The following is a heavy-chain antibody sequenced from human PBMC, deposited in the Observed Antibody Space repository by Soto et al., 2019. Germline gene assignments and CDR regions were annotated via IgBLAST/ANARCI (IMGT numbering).Heavy chain of an antibody. V-gene: IGHV3-30-3*01. Sequence: GGSLRLSCAASGFTFSSYAMHWVRQAPGKGLEWVAVISYDGSNKYYADSVKGRFTISRDNSKNTLYLQMNSLRAEDTAVYYCARGYSYGYFDYWGQGTLVTVSS. J-gene: IGHJ4*02. CDR1: GFTFSSYA. CDR2: ISYDGSNK. D-gene: IGHD5-18*01. CDR3: ARGYSYGYFDY.